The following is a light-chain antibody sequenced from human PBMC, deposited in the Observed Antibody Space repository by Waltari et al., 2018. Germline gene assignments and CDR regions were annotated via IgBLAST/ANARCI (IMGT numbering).Light chain of an antibody. J-gene: IGLJ3*02. CDR1: TGAVTSNYY. CDR3: LLYYGDAWV. CDR2: STS. V-gene: IGLV7-43*01. Sequence: QTVVTQEPSLTVSPGGTVTLTCASSTGAVTSNYYPNWLQRKPGQPPRSMIYSTSNKHPWTPVRFPGSRLGGKAALTLSGVQPEDEAEYYCLLYYGDAWVFGGGTKLTVL.